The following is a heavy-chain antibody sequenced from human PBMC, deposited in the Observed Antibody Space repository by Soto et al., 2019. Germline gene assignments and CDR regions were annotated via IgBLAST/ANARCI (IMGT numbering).Heavy chain of an antibody. CDR2: IIPIFGTA. CDR1: GGTFSSYA. Sequence: QVQLVQSGAEVKKPGSSVKVSCKASGGTFSSYAISWVRQAPGQGLEWMGGIIPIFGTANYAQKFQGRVTITADESTSPAYMELSGLRSEDTAVYCCAREGGASYGDPRRVFDYWGQGTLVTVSS. D-gene: IGHD4-17*01. CDR3: AREGGASYGDPRRVFDY. J-gene: IGHJ4*02. V-gene: IGHV1-69*01.